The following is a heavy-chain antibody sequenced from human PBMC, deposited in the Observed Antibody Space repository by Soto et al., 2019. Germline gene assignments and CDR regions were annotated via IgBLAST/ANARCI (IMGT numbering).Heavy chain of an antibody. CDR1: GFTFSSYG. V-gene: IGHV3-33*01. CDR2: IWYDGSNK. J-gene: IGHJ6*02. Sequence: GGSLRLSCAASGFTFSSYGMHWVRQAPGKGLEWVAVIWYDGSNKYYADSVKGRFTISRDNSKNTLYLQMNSLRAEDTAVYYCARVRVPGDIVLMVRPQGSAGMDVWGQGTTVTVSS. D-gene: IGHD2-8*01. CDR3: ARVRVPGDIVLMVRPQGSAGMDV.